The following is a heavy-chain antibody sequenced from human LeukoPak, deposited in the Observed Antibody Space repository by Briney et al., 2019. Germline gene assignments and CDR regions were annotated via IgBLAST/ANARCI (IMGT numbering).Heavy chain of an antibody. Sequence: PGGSLRLSCAASGFIFSSQSMNWVRQAPGKGLEWVSSISSSSNYIYYADSVKGRFTISRDNAKNSLYLQMNSLRAEDTAVYYCAKDGGMITFGGVTPHDYWGQGTLVTVSS. D-gene: IGHD3-16*01. CDR1: GFIFSSQS. CDR2: ISSSSNYI. J-gene: IGHJ4*02. V-gene: IGHV3-21*04. CDR3: AKDGGMITFGGVTPHDY.